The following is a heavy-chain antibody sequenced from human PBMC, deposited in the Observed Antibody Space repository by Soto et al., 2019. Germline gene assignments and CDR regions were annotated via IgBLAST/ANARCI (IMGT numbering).Heavy chain of an antibody. D-gene: IGHD4-4*01. CDR1: GFTLENYA. CDR3: ARRGGNYEDPEFPCHFYGLDV. CDR2: ISNDGNKR. V-gene: IGHV3-30*03. Sequence: QVQLVESGAGLIHPGRSLELSCAASGFTLENYAMHWVRETSDQGLEWVAAISNDGNKRYYADSVEGRFTISRDNSKSILYLQMDSLRREDSAVYYCARRGGNYEDPEFPCHFYGLDVWGQGTTVSVSS. J-gene: IGHJ6*02.